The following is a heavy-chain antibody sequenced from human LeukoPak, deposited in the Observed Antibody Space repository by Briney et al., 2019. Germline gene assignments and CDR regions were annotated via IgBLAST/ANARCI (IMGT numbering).Heavy chain of an antibody. CDR2: ISGSGGST. CDR3: ARGDGVVVIAALDY. D-gene: IGHD2-15*01. V-gene: IGHV3-23*01. Sequence: PGGSLRLSCAASGFTFSSYGMSWVRQAPGKGLEWVSAISGSGGSTYYADSVKGRFTISRDSAKNSLYLQMNSLRADDTAVYWCARGDGVVVIAALDYWGQGTLVTVSS. J-gene: IGHJ4*02. CDR1: GFTFSSYG.